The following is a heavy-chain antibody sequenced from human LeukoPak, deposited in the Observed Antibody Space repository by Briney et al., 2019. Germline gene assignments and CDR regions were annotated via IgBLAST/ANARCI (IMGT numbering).Heavy chain of an antibody. J-gene: IGHJ4*02. CDR1: GFIFSDHA. CDR3: VKDQADYFDGSGSYFDH. Sequence: GGSLRLSCAASGFIFSDHAMNWVRQAPGRGLEWVSVISGGGDSEFYADSVKGRCTISRDNPKNMLYLEMSNLRAEDTAIYYCVKDQADYFDGSGSYFDHWGQGTLVTVSS. CDR2: ISGGGDSE. D-gene: IGHD3-22*01. V-gene: IGHV3-23*01.